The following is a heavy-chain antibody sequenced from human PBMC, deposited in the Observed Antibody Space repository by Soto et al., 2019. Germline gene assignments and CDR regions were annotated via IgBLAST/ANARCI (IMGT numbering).Heavy chain of an antibody. J-gene: IGHJ4*02. CDR3: AGDIASYAYGEGY. V-gene: IGHV4-4*07. D-gene: IGHD2-21*01. Sequence: SSETLSLTCTVSGGSINSYWWSWIRQPAGKGLEWIGRVYSSGTTDYNPSLNSRATMSVETSKNQFSLKLSSVTAADTAVYYCAGDIASYAYGEGYWGQGIQVTVSS. CDR1: GGSINSYW. CDR2: VYSSGTT.